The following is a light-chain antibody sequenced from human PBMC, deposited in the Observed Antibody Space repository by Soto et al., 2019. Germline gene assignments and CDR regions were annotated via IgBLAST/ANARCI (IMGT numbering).Light chain of an antibody. CDR1: SSNIGGNP. Sequence: QSVLTQPPSASGTPGQRVTISCSGSSSNIGGNPVNWYQQLPGTAPKVLIYNNNQRPSGVPDRFSGSKSGTSASLAISGLQSEDEADYYCAAWHDSLNGPVFGGGTKLNVL. J-gene: IGLJ3*02. CDR2: NNN. V-gene: IGLV1-44*01. CDR3: AAWHDSLNGPV.